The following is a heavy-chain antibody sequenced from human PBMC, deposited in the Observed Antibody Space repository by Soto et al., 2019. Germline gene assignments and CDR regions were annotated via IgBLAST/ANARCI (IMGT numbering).Heavy chain of an antibody. CDR2: ISSSSSYI. CDR1: GFTFSSYT. D-gene: IGHD6-13*01. V-gene: IGHV3-21*01. CDR3: AREDAGLLVY. J-gene: IGHJ4*02. Sequence: GGSLRLSCAASGFTFSSYTMNWVRQAPGRGLEWVSSISSSSSYIYYADSVKGRFTISRDNAKNSLYLQMNSLRAEDTAVYYCAREDAGLLVYWGQGTLVTVS.